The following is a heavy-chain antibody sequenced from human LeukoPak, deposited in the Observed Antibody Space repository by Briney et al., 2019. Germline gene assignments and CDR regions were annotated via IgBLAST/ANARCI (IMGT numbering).Heavy chain of an antibody. Sequence: GGSLRLSCVVSGLTLSSYNMNWVRQAPGRGLEWVSFISSDSHDTQYAGSVKGRFTVSRDNAKNSLYLQMNSLRVEDTGIYYCATKNPGDNWGHGTLVTVSA. CDR2: ISSDSHDT. D-gene: IGHD2/OR15-2a*01. V-gene: IGHV3-21*05. CDR3: ATKNPGDN. CDR1: GLTLSSYN. J-gene: IGHJ4*01.